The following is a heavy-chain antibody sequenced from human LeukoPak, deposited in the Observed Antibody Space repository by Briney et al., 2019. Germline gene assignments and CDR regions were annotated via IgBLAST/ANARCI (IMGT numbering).Heavy chain of an antibody. Sequence: QPGGSLRLSCVASGFTFSNYWIHWVRQAPGKGLVWVSRTNNDGSSTTYADFVKSRFTSSRDNAKNTLYLQMDSLRAEDTAVYYCTRSVFPYYFDCWGQGTLVTVSS. J-gene: IGHJ4*02. CDR3: TRSVFPYYFDC. D-gene: IGHD3-10*02. CDR1: GFTFSNYW. V-gene: IGHV3-74*01. CDR2: TNNDGSST.